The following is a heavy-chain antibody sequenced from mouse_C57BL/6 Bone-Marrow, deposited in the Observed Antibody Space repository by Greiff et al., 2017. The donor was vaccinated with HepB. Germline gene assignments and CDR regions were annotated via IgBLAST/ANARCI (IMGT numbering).Heavy chain of an antibody. CDR2: ISSGGDYI. V-gene: IGHV5S21*01. Sequence: EVKVEESGEGLVKPGGSLKLSCAASGFTFSSYAMSWVRQTPEKRLEWVAYISSGGDYIYYADTVKGRFTISRDNARNTLYLQMSSLKSEDTAMYYCTRPDGYYDYAMDYWGQGTSVTVSS. CDR3: TRPDGYYDYAMDY. J-gene: IGHJ4*01. CDR1: GFTFSSYA. D-gene: IGHD2-3*01.